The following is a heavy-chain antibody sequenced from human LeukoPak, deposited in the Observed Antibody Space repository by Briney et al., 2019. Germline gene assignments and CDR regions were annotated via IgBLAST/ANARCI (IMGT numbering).Heavy chain of an antibody. CDR3: ARDYLGFGESGFDY. D-gene: IGHD3-10*01. J-gene: IGHJ4*02. V-gene: IGHV3-21*01. Sequence: PGGSRRLSCAVSGFSFSDHNMNWVRQAPGKGLEWVASISSRSNYIYYADSLKGRVTVSRDNARDSLFLQMTSLRAEDTAVYYCARDYLGFGESGFDYWGQGTQVIVSS. CDR1: GFSFSDHN. CDR2: ISSRSNYI.